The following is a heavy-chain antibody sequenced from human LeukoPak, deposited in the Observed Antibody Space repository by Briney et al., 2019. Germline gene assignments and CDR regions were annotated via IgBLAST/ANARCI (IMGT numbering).Heavy chain of an antibody. CDR2: INHSGST. CDR3: ASSTANYYDSSGYYQTTGGVDY. CDR1: GFTFSSYS. J-gene: IGHJ4*02. Sequence: PGGSLRLSCAASGFTFSSYSMNWVRQPPGKGLEWIGEINHSGSTNYNPSLKSRVTISVDTSKNQFSLKLSSVTAADTAVYYCASSTANYYDSSGYYQTTGGVDYWGQGTLVTVSS. V-gene: IGHV4-34*01. D-gene: IGHD3-22*01.